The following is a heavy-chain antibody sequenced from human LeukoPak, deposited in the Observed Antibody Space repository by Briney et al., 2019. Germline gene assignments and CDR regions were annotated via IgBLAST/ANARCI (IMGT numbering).Heavy chain of an antibody. D-gene: IGHD3-16*01. CDR2: IYSGGST. V-gene: IGHV3-53*04. Sequence: GGSLRLSCAASGFTVSSNYMSWVRQAPGKGLEWVSIIYSGGSTYYADSVKGRFTISRHNSENTLYLQMNSLRAEDTAVYYCAREVGGSAFDIWGQGTMVTVSS. J-gene: IGHJ3*02. CDR3: AREVGGSAFDI. CDR1: GFTVSSNY.